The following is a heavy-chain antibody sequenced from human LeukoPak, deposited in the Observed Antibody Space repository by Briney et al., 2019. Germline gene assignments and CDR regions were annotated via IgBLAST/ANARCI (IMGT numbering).Heavy chain of an antibody. D-gene: IGHD1-26*01. CDR2: IRSKANSYAT. CDR1: GFTFSNAW. J-gene: IGHJ4*02. CDR3: TRLGATLGY. V-gene: IGHV3-73*01. Sequence: PGGSLRLSCAGSGFTFSNAWMSWVRQAPGKGLEWVGRIRSKANSYATAYAASVKGRFTISRDDSKNTAYLQMNSLKTEDTAVYYCTRLGATLGYWGQGTLVTVSS.